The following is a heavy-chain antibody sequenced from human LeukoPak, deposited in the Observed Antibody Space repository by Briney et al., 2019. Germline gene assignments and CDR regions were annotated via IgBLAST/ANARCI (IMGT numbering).Heavy chain of an antibody. CDR1: GGSISSYY. J-gene: IGHJ4*02. CDR2: IYYSGST. CDR3: ARHVGSGLDY. D-gene: IGHD2-15*01. V-gene: IGHV4-59*01. Sequence: SETLSLTCTVSGGSISSYYWSWIRQPPGKGLEWIGYIYYSGSTNYNPSLKSRVTISVDTSKNQFSLKLFSVTAADTAVYYCARHVGSGLDYWGQGTLVTVSS.